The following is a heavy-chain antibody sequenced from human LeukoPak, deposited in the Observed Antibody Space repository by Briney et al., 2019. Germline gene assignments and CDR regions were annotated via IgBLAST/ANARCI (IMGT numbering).Heavy chain of an antibody. V-gene: IGHV3-30*02. CDR1: GFTLSVDV. CDR3: ATGGRDYSDYSFASYCMDV. Sequence: GGSLRLSCAASGFTLSVDVMQWVRQAPGKGLEWVASMRSDGSNKYYADSVKGRFTISRDNSKDTLYLQMNGLRAEDTAVYYCATGGRDYSDYSFASYCMDVWGKGTTVTVSS. CDR2: MRSDGSNK. D-gene: IGHD3-16*01. J-gene: IGHJ6*03.